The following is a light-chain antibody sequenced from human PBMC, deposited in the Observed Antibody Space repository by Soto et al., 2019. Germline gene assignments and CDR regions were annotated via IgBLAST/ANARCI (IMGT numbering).Light chain of an antibody. CDR2: DAS. CDR3: QQRSNWPYT. CDR1: QSVSSS. V-gene: IGKV3-11*01. J-gene: IGKJ2*01. Sequence: LTQSPATLSLSPGDRVTLSCRASQSVSSSLAWYQQKPGQAPRLLIYDASNRATGIPVRFSGSGSGTDFTLTISSLEPEDFAVYYCQQRSNWPYTFGQGTKLEIK.